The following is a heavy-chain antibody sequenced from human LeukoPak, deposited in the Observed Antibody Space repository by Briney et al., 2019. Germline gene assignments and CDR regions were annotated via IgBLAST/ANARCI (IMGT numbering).Heavy chain of an antibody. Sequence: ASVKVSCKASGYTFTKYDMNWVRQAPGQGLEWMGIINPSGGSTRYAQKFQGRVAMTRDTSTSTLYMELNSLRSEDTAVCYCAREDVDADSMDYWGQGTLVTVSS. J-gene: IGHJ4*02. V-gene: IGHV1-46*01. CDR2: INPSGGST. CDR3: AREDVDADSMDY. CDR1: GYTFTKYD. D-gene: IGHD5-18*01.